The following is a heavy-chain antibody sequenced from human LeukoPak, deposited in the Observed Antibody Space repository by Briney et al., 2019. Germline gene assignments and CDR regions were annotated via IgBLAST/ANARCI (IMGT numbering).Heavy chain of an antibody. CDR2: ITGDRGST. J-gene: IGHJ4*02. CDR1: GFTFTNTA. V-gene: IGHV3-23*01. CDR3: AKDAVVTGSGGDYFDY. Sequence: GGSLRLSCAASGFTFTNTAMSWVRQAPGKGMEWVSVITGDRGSTYYADFMKGQFTISRDNSKNTLSLQMDSLRADGTAIYYCAKDAVVTGSGGDYFDYWGQGTLVTVSS. D-gene: IGHD3-10*01.